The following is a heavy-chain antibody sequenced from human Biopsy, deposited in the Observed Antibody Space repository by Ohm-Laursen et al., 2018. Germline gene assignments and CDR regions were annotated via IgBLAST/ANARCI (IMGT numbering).Heavy chain of an antibody. CDR1: GYTFTSYY. CDR2: VSTYNGNT. J-gene: IGHJ4*02. V-gene: IGHV1-18*04. CDR3: ARVREGGLLDY. Sequence: ASVKVSCKASGYTFTSYYLHWVRQAPGHGLEWMGWVSTYNGNTEYEQKFQGRVTMTTDTSANTAYTELRSLRSDDTAVYFCARVREGGLLDYWGQGILVTVSS. D-gene: IGHD3-16*01.